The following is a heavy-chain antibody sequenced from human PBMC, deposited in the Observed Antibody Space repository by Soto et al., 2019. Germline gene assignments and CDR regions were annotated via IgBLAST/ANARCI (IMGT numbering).Heavy chain of an antibody. V-gene: IGHV1-3*01. CDR2: INGGNGNT. Sequence: ASVKVSCKASGYTFTRYAMHWVRQAPGQRLEWMGWINGGNGNTKYPQKFQGRVTITRDTSASTAYMELSSLRSEDTAVYYCARDRNFDWLSGYYYYYMDVWGKGTTVTVSS. CDR1: GYTFTRYA. J-gene: IGHJ6*03. D-gene: IGHD3-9*01. CDR3: ARDRNFDWLSGYYYYYMDV.